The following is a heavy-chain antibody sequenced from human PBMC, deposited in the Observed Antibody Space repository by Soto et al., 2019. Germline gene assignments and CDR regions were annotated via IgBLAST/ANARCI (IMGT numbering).Heavy chain of an antibody. J-gene: IGHJ6*02. CDR2: TRNKANSYTT. D-gene: IGHD3-3*01. CDR3: AREPGKGYDFWSGYYTGPYYYGMDV. V-gene: IGHV3-72*01. Sequence: GGSLRLSCAASGFTFSDHYMDWVRQAPGKGLEWVGRTRNKANSYTTEYAASVKGRFTISRDDSKNSLYLQMNSLKTEDTAVYYCAREPGKGYDFWSGYYTGPYYYGMDVWGQGTTVTVSS. CDR1: GFTFSDHY.